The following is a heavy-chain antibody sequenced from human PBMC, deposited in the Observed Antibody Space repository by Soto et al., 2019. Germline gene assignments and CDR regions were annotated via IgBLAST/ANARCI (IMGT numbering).Heavy chain of an antibody. CDR1: GYTFTSYD. CDR2: MNPNSGNT. CDR3: ARTFRMTTVTTIHYYCYMDV. J-gene: IGHJ6*03. V-gene: IGHV1-8*01. Sequence: ASVKVSCKASGYTFTSYDINWVRQATGQGLEWMGWMNPNSGNTGYAQKFQGRVTMTRNTSISTAYMELSSLRSEDTAVYYCARTFRMTTVTTIHYYCYMDVWSKGTTVTVSS. D-gene: IGHD4-17*01.